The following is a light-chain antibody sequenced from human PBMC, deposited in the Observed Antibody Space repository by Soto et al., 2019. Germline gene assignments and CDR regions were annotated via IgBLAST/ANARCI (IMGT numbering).Light chain of an antibody. J-gene: IGKJ2*01. Sequence: EIVLTQSPATLSLSPGERATLSCRASQSVSSYLAWYQQKPGQAPRLLIYDASNRATGIPARFSGSGSGTDFTLTSSSLEPEDVADYYCHQRSNWPPYTFGQGTKLDIK. CDR3: HQRSNWPPYT. CDR1: QSVSSY. CDR2: DAS. V-gene: IGKV3-11*01.